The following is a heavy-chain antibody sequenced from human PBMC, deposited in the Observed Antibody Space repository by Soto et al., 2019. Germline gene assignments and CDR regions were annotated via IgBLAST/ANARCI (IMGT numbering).Heavy chain of an antibody. CDR1: GGSISSYY. V-gene: IGHV4-59*08. Sequence: SETLSLTCTVSGGSISSYYWSWIRQPPGKGLEWIGYIYYSGSTNYNPSLKSRVTISVDTSKNQFSLKLSSVTAADTAVYYCARHGRMVRGVIRDNNWFDPWGQGTLVTVSS. CDR3: ARHGRMVRGVIRDNNWFDP. J-gene: IGHJ5*02. D-gene: IGHD3-10*01. CDR2: IYYSGST.